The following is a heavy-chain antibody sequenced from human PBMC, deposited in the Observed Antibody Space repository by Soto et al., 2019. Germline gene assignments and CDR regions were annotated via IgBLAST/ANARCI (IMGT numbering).Heavy chain of an antibody. CDR2: IWYDGSNK. V-gene: IGHV3-33*01. D-gene: IGHD6-13*01. CDR3: ARDRAEVVAAAGTDY. CDR1: GFTFSSYG. Sequence: GGSLRLFCAASGFTFSSYGMHWVRQAPGKGLEWVAVIWYDGSNKYYADSVKGRFTISRDNSKNALYLQMNSLRAEDTAVYYCARDRAEVVAAAGTDYWGQGTLVTVSS. J-gene: IGHJ4*02.